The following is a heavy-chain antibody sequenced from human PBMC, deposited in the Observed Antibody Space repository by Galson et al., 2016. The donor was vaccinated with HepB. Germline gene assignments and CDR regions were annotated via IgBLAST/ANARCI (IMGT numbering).Heavy chain of an antibody. CDR3: TTWLSHHFDY. J-gene: IGHJ4*02. CDR2: IDGPTPNT. D-gene: IGHD6-19*01. V-gene: IGHV3-23*01. CDR1: GFTFRNYA. Sequence: SLRLSCAASGFTFRNYALSWVRRAPGKGLEWVSHIDGPTPNTHYADSVRGQFSIYRDNSRDTLYLQMDSLTAEDSAIYYCTTWLSHHFDYWGQGTRVTVSS.